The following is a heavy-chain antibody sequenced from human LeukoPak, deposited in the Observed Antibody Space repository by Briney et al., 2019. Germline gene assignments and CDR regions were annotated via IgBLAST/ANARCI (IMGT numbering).Heavy chain of an antibody. J-gene: IGHJ3*02. CDR3: ALEDYVWGSYRPGGDAFDI. Sequence: GGSLRLSCAASGFTFSSYARSWVRQAPGKGLEWVSAISGSGGSTYYADSVKGRFTISRDNSKNTLYLQMNSLRAEDTAVYYCALEDYVWGSYRPGGDAFDIWGRGTMVTVSS. CDR1: GFTFSSYA. CDR2: ISGSGGST. V-gene: IGHV3-23*01. D-gene: IGHD3-16*02.